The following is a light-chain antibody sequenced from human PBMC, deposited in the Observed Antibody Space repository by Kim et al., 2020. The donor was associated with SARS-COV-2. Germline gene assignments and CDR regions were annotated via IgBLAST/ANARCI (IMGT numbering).Light chain of an antibody. CDR1: QSVSSN. J-gene: IGKJ1*01. CDR3: QQYNDWPPWT. V-gene: IGKV3-15*01. Sequence: SPGERVTLSCMASQSVSSNLAWYQQRPGQAPRLLIYGASTRATGIPARFSGSGSGTEFTLTISSLQFEDFAVYYCQQYNDWPPWTFGQGTKVDIK. CDR2: GAS.